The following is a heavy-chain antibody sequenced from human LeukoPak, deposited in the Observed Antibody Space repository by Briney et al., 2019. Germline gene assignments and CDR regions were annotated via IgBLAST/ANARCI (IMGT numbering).Heavy chain of an antibody. CDR1: GFTFSDYY. V-gene: IGHV3-11*01. CDR3: ARGPFIGYSSG. J-gene: IGHJ4*02. Sequence: GGSLRLSCAASGFTFSDYYMSWIRQAPGKGLEWVSYISSSGDTIYYADSVKGRFTISRDNSKNTLYLQMNSLRAEDTAVYYCARGPFIGYSSGWGQGTLVTVSS. D-gene: IGHD6-19*01. CDR2: ISSSGDTI.